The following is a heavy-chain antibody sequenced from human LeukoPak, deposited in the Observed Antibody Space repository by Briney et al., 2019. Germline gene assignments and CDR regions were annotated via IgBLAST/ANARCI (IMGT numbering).Heavy chain of an antibody. CDR1: GFTFNSYA. CDR2: IYSGGTT. J-gene: IGHJ4*02. D-gene: IGHD2-15*01. Sequence: GGSLRLSCAASGFTFNSYAMGWVRQAPGRGLEWVSTIYSGGTTYYADAVKGRFIISRDNSKNTLFLQMNSLRAEDTAIYYCARDAGYCSDGVCYRTRFDSWGQGALVTVSS. CDR3: ARDAGYCSDGVCYRTRFDS. V-gene: IGHV3-66*01.